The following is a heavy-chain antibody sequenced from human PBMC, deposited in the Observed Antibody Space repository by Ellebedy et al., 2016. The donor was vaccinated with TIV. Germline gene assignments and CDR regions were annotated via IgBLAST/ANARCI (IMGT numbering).Heavy chain of an antibody. D-gene: IGHD5-24*01. J-gene: IGHJ4*02. CDR3: ARDWEMVGEPFLTDH. CDR2: ISGYSGNT. Sequence: AASVKVSCKASGYSFTRYGISWARQAPGQRLEWMGWISGYSGNTKYAQMFQGRVTMTTDTSSSTVYMELRSLKSDDTAVYYCARDWEMVGEPFLTDHWGQGTLITVSS. CDR1: GYSFTRYG. V-gene: IGHV1-18*01.